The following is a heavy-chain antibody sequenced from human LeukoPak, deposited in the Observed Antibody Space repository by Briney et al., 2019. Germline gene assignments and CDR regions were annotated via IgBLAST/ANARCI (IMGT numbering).Heavy chain of an antibody. V-gene: IGHV3-23*01. CDR1: GFTFSTFA. J-gene: IGHJ4*02. CDR3: ALYYLGSGSYFPHYFDY. CDR2: ISGSGGGA. D-gene: IGHD3-10*01. Sequence: PGGSLRLSCAASGFTFSTFAMSWVRQAPGKGLEWVSAISGSGGGAHYADSVKGRFTVSRDNSKNTLHLQMNSLRVEVTAVYYCALYYLGSGSYFPHYFDYWGQGTLVTVSS.